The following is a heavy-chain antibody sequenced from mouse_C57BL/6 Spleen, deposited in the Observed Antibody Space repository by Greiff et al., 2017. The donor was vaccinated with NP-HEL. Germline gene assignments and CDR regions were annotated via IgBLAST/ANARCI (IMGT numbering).Heavy chain of an antibody. D-gene: IGHD1-1*01. V-gene: IGHV1-55*01. CDR1: GYTFTSYW. Sequence: QVQLQQPGAELVKPGASVKMSCKASGYTFTSYWITWVKQRPGQGLEWIGDIYTGSGSTNYNEKLKSKATLTVDTSASTAYMQLSSLTSVDSAVYYCARRLITVVAMDWYFDVGGTGTTVTVSS. J-gene: IGHJ1*03. CDR2: IYTGSGST. CDR3: ARRLITVVAMDWYFDV.